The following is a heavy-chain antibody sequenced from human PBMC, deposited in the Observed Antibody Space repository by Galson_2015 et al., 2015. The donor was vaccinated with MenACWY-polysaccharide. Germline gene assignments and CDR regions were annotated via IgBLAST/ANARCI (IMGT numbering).Heavy chain of an antibody. CDR3: AKARGDCYGCGYFDY. J-gene: IGHJ4*02. D-gene: IGHD2-21*02. CDR1: GFTFSSYG. Sequence: SLRLSCAASGFTFSSYGMHWVRQAPGKGLEWVAVISYDGSNKYYADSVKGRFTISRDNSKNTLYLQMNSLRAEDTAVYYCAKARGDCYGCGYFDYWGQGTLVTVSS. V-gene: IGHV3-30*18. CDR2: ISYDGSNK.